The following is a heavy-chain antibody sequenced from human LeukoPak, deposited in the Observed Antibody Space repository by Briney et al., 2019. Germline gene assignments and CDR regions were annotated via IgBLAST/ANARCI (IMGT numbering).Heavy chain of an antibody. CDR1: GASFNSHY. CDR3: ASRPAGSTWYGVFDY. V-gene: IGHV4-59*11. D-gene: IGHD6-13*01. CDR2: IFGSGTT. J-gene: IGHJ4*02. Sequence: SETLSLTCTVSGASFNSHYWSWIRQPPGKTLEWVGYIFGSGTTDYNPSLKSRVTISLDTSRNQFSLKMNSVTAADTALYYCASRPAGSTWYGVFDYWSQGTLVTVCS.